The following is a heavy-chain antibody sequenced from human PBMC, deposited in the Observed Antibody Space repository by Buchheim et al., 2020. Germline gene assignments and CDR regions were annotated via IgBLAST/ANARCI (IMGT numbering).Heavy chain of an antibody. V-gene: IGHV3-48*02. J-gene: IGHJ4*02. Sequence: EVQLVESGGGLVQPGGSLRLSCAASGFSFSTYSMNWVRQAPGKGLEWTSYIRTDSSGDSISYADSVRGRFTISRDNAKNSLYLQMNGLRDEDTAVYYCVRDQHFAFDYWGQGTL. CDR2: IRTDSSGDSI. CDR1: GFSFSTYS. CDR3: VRDQHFAFDY.